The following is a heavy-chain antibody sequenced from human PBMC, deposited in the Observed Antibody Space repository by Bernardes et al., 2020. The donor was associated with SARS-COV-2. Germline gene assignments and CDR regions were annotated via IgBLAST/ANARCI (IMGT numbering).Heavy chain of an antibody. CDR3: AGTSVTCCDY. J-gene: IGHJ4*02. CDR2: IAGDGTSV. CDR1: VLTFTTPC. V-gene: IGHV3-74*03. Sequence: GGSLRLSRSASVLTFTTPCLHLLRQAPGAVLVWVAPIAGDGTSVTYADSVKGRFTISRDNAKNPLYLQMNSLRAEDTAVYYCAGTSVTCCDYWGQLSLVTVSS.